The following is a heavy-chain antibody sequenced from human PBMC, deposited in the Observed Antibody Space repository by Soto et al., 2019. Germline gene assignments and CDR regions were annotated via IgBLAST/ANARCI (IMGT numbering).Heavy chain of an antibody. V-gene: IGHV1-69*06. CDR3: ARDTHSAGGWFDT. D-gene: IGHD2-15*01. Sequence: QVQLVQSGAEVKKPGSSVKVSCKASGGTSRSLSITWVRQAPGQGLEWMGGITPLFGRPNYPQKFQGTLTIPADKSTCTAYSDLRSLRSEATAVYYCARDTHSAGGWFDTWGPATLVTVSS. CDR1: GGTSRSLS. J-gene: IGHJ5*02. CDR2: ITPLFGRP.